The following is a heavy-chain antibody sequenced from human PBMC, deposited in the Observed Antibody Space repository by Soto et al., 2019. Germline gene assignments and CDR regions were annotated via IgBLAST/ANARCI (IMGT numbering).Heavy chain of an antibody. V-gene: IGHV4-31*03. Sequence: SETLSLTCTVSGGSISSGGYYWSWIRQHPGKGLEWIGYIYYSGSTYYNPSLKSRVTISVDTSKNQFSLKLSSVTAADTAVYYCAREGLYYYDSSDLFVSWGQGTLVTVSS. CDR2: IYYSGST. J-gene: IGHJ4*02. CDR3: AREGLYYYDSSDLFVS. CDR1: GGSISSGGYY. D-gene: IGHD3-22*01.